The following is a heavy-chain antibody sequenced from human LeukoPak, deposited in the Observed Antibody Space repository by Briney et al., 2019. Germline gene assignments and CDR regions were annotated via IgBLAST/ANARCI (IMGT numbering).Heavy chain of an antibody. CDR1: GFTFGAYW. D-gene: IGHD3-10*01. CDR2: INSDGSST. CDR3: ARDRGMVRGVIMTYYFDS. Sequence: PGGSLRLSCAASGFTFGAYWMHWVRQAPGKGLVWVSRINSDGSSTSYADSVKGRFTTSRDNSKNTLHLQLNSLRVEDTAVYYCARDRGMVRGVIMTYYFDSWGQGTLVTVSS. J-gene: IGHJ4*02. V-gene: IGHV3-74*01.